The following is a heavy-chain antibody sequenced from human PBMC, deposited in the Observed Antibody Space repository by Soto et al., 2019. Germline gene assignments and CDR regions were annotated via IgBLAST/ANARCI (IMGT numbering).Heavy chain of an antibody. CDR1: GGSITNYY. CDR2: VSDSGST. J-gene: IGHJ6*02. CDR3: ARERVGHSAMDV. Sequence: QVQLQESGPGLVKPSETLSLMCTVSGGSITNYYWCWIRQSPAKGLEWIGYVSDSGSTKYNPSLKSRVTMSVDTSKNQFSLKLSSLTAADTAVYYCARERVGHSAMDVWGQGTTVTVSS. D-gene: IGHD1-26*01. V-gene: IGHV4-59*12.